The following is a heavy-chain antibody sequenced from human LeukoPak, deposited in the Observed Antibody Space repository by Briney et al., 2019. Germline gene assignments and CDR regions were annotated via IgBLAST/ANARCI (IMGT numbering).Heavy chain of an antibody. CDR2: INPSGGST. CDR1: GYTFTSYY. J-gene: IGHJ6*03. V-gene: IGHV1-46*01. CDR3: ARVDRGTYYYDSSGCYYYYYMDV. Sequence: GASVKVSCKASGYTFTSYYMHWVRQAPGQGLEWMGIINPSGGSTSYAQKFQGRVIMTRDMSTSTVYMELSSLRSEDTAVYYCARVDRGTYYYDSSGCYYYYYMDVWGKGTTVTVSS. D-gene: IGHD3-22*01.